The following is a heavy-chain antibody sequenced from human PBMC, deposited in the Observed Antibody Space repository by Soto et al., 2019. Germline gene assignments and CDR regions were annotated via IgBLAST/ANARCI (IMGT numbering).Heavy chain of an antibody. D-gene: IGHD2-2*01. Sequence: GGSLRLSCAASGFTFSSYSMNWVRQAPGKGLEWVSSISSSSSYIYYADSVKGRFTISRDNAKNSLYLQMNSLRAEDTTVYYCASTPQGVPAAMSPPAGDYWGQGTLVTVSS. CDR1: GFTFSSYS. J-gene: IGHJ4*02. CDR3: ASTPQGVPAAMSPPAGDY. V-gene: IGHV3-21*01. CDR2: ISSSSSYI.